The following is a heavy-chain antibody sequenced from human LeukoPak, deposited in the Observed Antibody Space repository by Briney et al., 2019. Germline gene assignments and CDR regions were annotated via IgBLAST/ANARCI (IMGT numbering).Heavy chain of an antibody. CDR2: ISAYSAST. CDR3: ARDSYDRTAPDVLDI. CDR1: GYTFTSYG. D-gene: IGHD3-9*01. J-gene: IGHJ3*02. V-gene: IGHV1-18*01. Sequence: ASVKVSCKASGYTFTSYGISWVRQAPGQGLEWMGWISAYSASTNYAQKVHDRVTTTTDTSTSTAYMELRSLRSDDTAVYYCARDSYDRTAPDVLDIWGQGTVVTVSS.